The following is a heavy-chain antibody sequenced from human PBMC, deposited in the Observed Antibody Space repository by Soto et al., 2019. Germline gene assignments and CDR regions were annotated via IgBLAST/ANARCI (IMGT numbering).Heavy chain of an antibody. D-gene: IGHD2-2*01. J-gene: IGHJ6*02. CDR3: ARDDIVVVPAAMAGSYYYYGTDV. CDR1: GDSVSSNSAA. V-gene: IGHV6-1*01. CDR2: TYYRSKWYN. Sequence: SQTLSLTCAISGDSVSSNSAAWNWIRQSPSRGLEWLGRTYYRSKWYNDYAVSVKSRITINPDTSKNQFSLQLNSVTPEDTAVYCCARDDIVVVPAAMAGSYYYYGTDVWGQETTVSLSS.